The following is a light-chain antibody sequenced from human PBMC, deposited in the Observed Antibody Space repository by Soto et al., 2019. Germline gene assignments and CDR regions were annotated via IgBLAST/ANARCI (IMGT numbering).Light chain of an antibody. Sequence: EIVMTQSPATLSVSPGERATLSCRASQSVGNNLAWYQQKPGQAPRLLIYAASSWATGVPASFSGSGSGTEFTLTISSLQSEDFAVYFCQQYGRSSWTFGQGTKVDIK. V-gene: IGKV3-15*01. CDR2: AAS. J-gene: IGKJ1*01. CDR1: QSVGNN. CDR3: QQYGRSSWT.